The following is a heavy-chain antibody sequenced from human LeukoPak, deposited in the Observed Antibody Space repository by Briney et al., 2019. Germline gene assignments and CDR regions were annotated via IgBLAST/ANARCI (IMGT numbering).Heavy chain of an antibody. Sequence: GGSLRPSCAASGFTFSSYAMSWVRQAPGKGLEWVSAMSGSAGSTYYADSVKGRFTISRDNSKNTLYLQMNSLRAEDTAVYYCARAVDFWSGYPQPNWFDPWGQGTLVTVSS. V-gene: IGHV3-23*01. CDR3: ARAVDFWSGYPQPNWFDP. D-gene: IGHD3-3*01. CDR2: MSGSAGST. J-gene: IGHJ5*02. CDR1: GFTFSSYA.